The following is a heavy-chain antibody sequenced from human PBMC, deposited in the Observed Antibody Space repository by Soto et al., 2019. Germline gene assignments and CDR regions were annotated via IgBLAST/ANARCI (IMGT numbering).Heavy chain of an antibody. CDR1: AAAFTTFY. J-gene: IGHJ4*02. CDR2: IIQSETT. Sequence: SETLSLTCAVSAAAFTTFYSTCIRQSPRKGLEWIGEIIQSETTNYSQSHKSRVSISIDTAKNQCSLKLTSVTAADTAVYYCARWMRRVLVARPHAQSLDYWGPGTLVTVSS. V-gene: IGHV4-34*12. D-gene: IGHD2-2*03. CDR3: ARWMRRVLVARPHAQSLDY.